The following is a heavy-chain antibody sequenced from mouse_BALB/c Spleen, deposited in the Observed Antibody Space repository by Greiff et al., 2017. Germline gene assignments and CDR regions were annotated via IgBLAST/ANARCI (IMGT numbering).Heavy chain of an antibody. J-gene: IGHJ4*01. Sequence: VQLKQSGAELVRSGASVKLSCTASGFNIKDYYMHWVKQRPEQGLEWIGWIDPENGDTEYAPKFQGKATMTADTSSNTAYLQLSSLTSEDTAVYYCNAIYDVSAMDDWGQGTSVTVSS. CDR1: GFNIKDYY. CDR2: IDPENGDT. CDR3: NAIYDVSAMDD. D-gene: IGHD2-12*01. V-gene: IGHV14-4*02.